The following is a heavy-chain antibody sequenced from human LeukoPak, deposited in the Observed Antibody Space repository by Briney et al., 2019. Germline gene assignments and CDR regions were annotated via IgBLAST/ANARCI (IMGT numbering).Heavy chain of an antibody. D-gene: IGHD4-17*01. CDR1: GFTFSGYA. J-gene: IGHJ4*02. V-gene: IGHV3-48*03. CDR3: AKSDPYGDSLIEI. Sequence: GGSLRLSCAASGFTFSGYAMNWVRQAPGKGLEWLSHISSTGATIYYADSVKGRLTVSRDNAKNSLYLQMNSLRAEDTAVYYCAKSDPYGDSLIEIWGQGALVTVSS. CDR2: ISSTGATI.